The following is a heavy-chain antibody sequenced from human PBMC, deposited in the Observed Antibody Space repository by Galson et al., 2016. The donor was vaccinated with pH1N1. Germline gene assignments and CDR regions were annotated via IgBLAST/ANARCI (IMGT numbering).Heavy chain of an antibody. CDR2: IYPRDSDT. CDR1: GYTFTDYW. V-gene: IGHV5-51*01. CDR3: AREDPSGFSSH. D-gene: IGHD3-22*01. Sequence: QSGAEVKKSGESLKISCEASGYTFTDYWIGWVRQTPGTGLEWIGIIYPRDSDTRYRPSFQGHVTFSADESISSAYLQWSSLKASDSGIYYCAREDPSGFSSHWGQGTLVTGSS. J-gene: IGHJ4*02.